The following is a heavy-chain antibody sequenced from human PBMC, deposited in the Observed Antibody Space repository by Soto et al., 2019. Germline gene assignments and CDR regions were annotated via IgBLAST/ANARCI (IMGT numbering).Heavy chain of an antibody. J-gene: IGHJ6*03. Sequence: PGGSLRLSCAASGFTFSSYSMNWVRQAPGKGLEWVSYISSSSSTIYYADSVKGRFTISRDNSKNTVYLQVNSLRDEDSAVYYCAKRYCSTTTCLSLDFFYYMDVWGKGTTVTVSS. V-gene: IGHV3-48*02. CDR3: AKRYCSTTTCLSLDFFYYMDV. CDR1: GFTFSSYS. D-gene: IGHD2-2*01. CDR2: ISSSSSTI.